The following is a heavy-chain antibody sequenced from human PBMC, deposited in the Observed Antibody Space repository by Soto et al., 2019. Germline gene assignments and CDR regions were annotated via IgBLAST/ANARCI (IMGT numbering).Heavy chain of an antibody. CDR2: ISGSGGST. V-gene: IGHV3-23*01. Sequence: EVQLLESGGGLVQPGGSLRLSCAASGFTFSSYAMSWVRQAPGKGLEWVSAISGSGGSTYYADSVKGRFTISRDNSKNTLYLQMNSLRAEDTAVYYCAKDFGSNYDLLEDAFDIWGQGTMVTVSS. D-gene: IGHD4-4*01. CDR3: AKDFGSNYDLLEDAFDI. J-gene: IGHJ3*02. CDR1: GFTFSSYA.